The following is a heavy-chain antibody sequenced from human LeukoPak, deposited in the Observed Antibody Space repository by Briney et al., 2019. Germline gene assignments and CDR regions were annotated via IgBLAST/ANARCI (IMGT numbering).Heavy chain of an antibody. CDR3: ARVPLRWYSFDY. V-gene: IGHV4-59*07. Sequence: PSDTLSLTCTVSGGPIWSYYWSCTRQPPGKALEGIEYIYYSGSTNYNPSLKSRVTISVDTSKNQCSLKLSSVTAADTAVYYCARVPLRWYSFDYWGQGTLVTVSS. D-gene: IGHD4-23*01. J-gene: IGHJ4*02. CDR2: IYYSGST. CDR1: GGPIWSYY.